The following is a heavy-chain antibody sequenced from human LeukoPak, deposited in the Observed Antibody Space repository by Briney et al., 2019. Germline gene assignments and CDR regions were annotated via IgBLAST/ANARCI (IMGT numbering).Heavy chain of an antibody. CDR1: GGSFSGYY. CDR3: ARVPPPSSANYFDY. Sequence: SETLSLTCAVYGGSFSGYYWSWIRQPPGKGLEWIGEINHSGSTNYNPSLKSRVTISVDTSKNQFSLKLSSVTAADTAVYYCARVPPPSSANYFDYWGQGTLVTVSS. V-gene: IGHV4-34*01. J-gene: IGHJ4*02. CDR2: INHSGST.